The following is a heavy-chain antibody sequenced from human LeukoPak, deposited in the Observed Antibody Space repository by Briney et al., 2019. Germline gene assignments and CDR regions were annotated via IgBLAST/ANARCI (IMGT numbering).Heavy chain of an antibody. V-gene: IGHV1-69*01. CDR1: GCTFSSYA. Sequence: GSSVKVSCKASGCTFSSYAISWVRQAPGQGLEWMGGIIPIFGTANYAQKFQGRVTITADESTSTAYMELSSLRSEDTAVYYCAREYYDILTGYYNDYWGQGTLVTVSS. J-gene: IGHJ4*02. CDR2: IIPIFGTA. D-gene: IGHD3-9*01. CDR3: AREYYDILTGYYNDY.